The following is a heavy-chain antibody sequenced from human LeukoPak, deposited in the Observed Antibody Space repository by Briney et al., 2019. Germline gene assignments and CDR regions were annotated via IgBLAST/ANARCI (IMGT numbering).Heavy chain of an antibody. J-gene: IGHJ3*02. V-gene: IGHV4-39*02. CDR2: IPYSGGT. CDR1: GGSISSSNYY. D-gene: IGHD3-22*01. Sequence: SETLSLTCTVSGGSISSSNYYWGWTRQPPGKGLEWFGSIPYSGGTSYNPSLRSRVTISVDTSKNQFSLKLNSVTAADTAVYYCAREVEYYDSSGYRPHAFDIWGQGTVVTVSS. CDR3: AREVEYYDSSGYRPHAFDI.